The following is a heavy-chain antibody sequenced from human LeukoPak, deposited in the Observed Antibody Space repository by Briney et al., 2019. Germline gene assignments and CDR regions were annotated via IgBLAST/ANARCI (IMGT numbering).Heavy chain of an antibody. D-gene: IGHD3-3*01. J-gene: IGHJ4*02. V-gene: IGHV4-39*01. CDR1: GGSISSSSYS. CDR3: ARLRFDFWSGYTHPYFDY. CDR2: IYYSGTT. Sequence: SETLSLTCTVSGGSISSSSYSWCWIRQPPGKGLEWIGSIYYSGTTYYNPSLKSRVTISVDTSKIQFSLKLSSVAATETAVYFCARLRFDFWSGYTHPYFDYWGQGTLVTVSS.